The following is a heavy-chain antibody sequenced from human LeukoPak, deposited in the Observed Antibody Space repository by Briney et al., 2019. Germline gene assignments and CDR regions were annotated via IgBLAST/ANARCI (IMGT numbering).Heavy chain of an antibody. Sequence: SETLSLTCTVSGYSISSGYYWGWIRQPPGKGLEWIGSIYHSGSTYYNPSLKSRVTISVDTSKNQFSLKLSSVTAADTAVYYCARHGTAAAGTDLDPWGQGTLVTVSS. J-gene: IGHJ5*02. CDR3: ARHGTAAAGTDLDP. CDR1: GYSISSGYY. V-gene: IGHV4-38-2*02. D-gene: IGHD6-13*01. CDR2: IYHSGST.